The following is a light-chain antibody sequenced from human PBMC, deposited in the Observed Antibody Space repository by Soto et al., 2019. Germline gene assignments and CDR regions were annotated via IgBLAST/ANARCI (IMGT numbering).Light chain of an antibody. CDR1: QSVSNSD. J-gene: IGKJ1*01. Sequence: EIVLTQSPGTLSLSPGERATLFCRASQSVSNSDLAWYQQKPGQAPRLLIYGASSRATGIPDRFSGSGSGTDFTLTSNRLEPDDFAVYYCQQYGSSPWTFGQGTKVESK. CDR2: GAS. CDR3: QQYGSSPWT. V-gene: IGKV3-20*01.